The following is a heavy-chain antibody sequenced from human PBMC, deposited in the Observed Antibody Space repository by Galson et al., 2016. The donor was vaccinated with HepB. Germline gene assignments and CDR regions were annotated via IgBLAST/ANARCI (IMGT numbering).Heavy chain of an antibody. J-gene: IGHJ1*01. Sequence: SLRLSCAPSGFIFTTYAMNWVRQAPGKGLEWISYIDNSGGAIYYTDSVRGRFTISRDNSQNTLFLQMNSLRTADSAVYYCARSSGWYGYFQHWGQGTLVTVSS. CDR2: IDNSGGAI. CDR1: GFIFTTYA. D-gene: IGHD6-19*01. CDR3: ARSSGWYGYFQH. V-gene: IGHV3-48*01.